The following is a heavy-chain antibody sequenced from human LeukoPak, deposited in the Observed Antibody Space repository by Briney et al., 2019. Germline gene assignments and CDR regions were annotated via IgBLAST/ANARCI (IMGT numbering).Heavy chain of an antibody. V-gene: IGHV3-9*03. CDR2: ITWNSGKI. J-gene: IGHJ3*02. D-gene: IGHD3-10*01. CDR3: AKARGGVFDI. CDR1: GFTFDDYA. Sequence: GGSLRLSCSASGFTFDDYAMHWVRQAPGKGLEWVSGITWNSGKIGYADSVKGGFTISRDNGKNSLYLHMNSLRAEDMSLYYCAKARGGVFDIWGQGTTVTVSS.